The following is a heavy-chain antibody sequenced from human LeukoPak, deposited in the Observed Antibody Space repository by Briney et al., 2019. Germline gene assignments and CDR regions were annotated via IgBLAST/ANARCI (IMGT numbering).Heavy chain of an antibody. CDR2: ISAYNGNT. J-gene: IGHJ4*02. D-gene: IGHD3-22*01. Sequence: ASVKVSCKASGYTFTSYGISWVRQAPGQGLEWMGWISAYNGNTNYAQKLQGRVTMTSDTSTSTVYMELSSLRSDDTAVYYCAKIQNYYDSSGYYNYYFDYWGQGTLVTVSS. V-gene: IGHV1-18*01. CDR3: AKIQNYYDSSGYYNYYFDY. CDR1: GYTFTSYG.